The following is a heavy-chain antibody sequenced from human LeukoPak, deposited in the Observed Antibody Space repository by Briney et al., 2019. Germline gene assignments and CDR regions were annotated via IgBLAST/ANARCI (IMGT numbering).Heavy chain of an antibody. CDR1: GGSISSYY. CDR2: ISYSGST. CDR3: ARYYCGGACYYFSD. D-gene: IGHD2-21*02. J-gene: IGHJ4*02. Sequence: SETLSLTCTVSGGSISSYYWSWLRQPPGKGLEWIGYISYSGSTNYNPSLKSRVTISVDTSKNQFSLRLSSVTAADTAVYYCARYYCGGACYYFSDWGQGTLVTVSS. V-gene: IGHV4-59*08.